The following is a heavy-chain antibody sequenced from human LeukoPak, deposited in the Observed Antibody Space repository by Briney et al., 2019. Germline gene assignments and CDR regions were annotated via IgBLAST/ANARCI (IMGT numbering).Heavy chain of an antibody. V-gene: IGHV4-4*07. Sequence: SETLSLTCTVSGGPISGYYWTWIRQPAGKGLEWIGRIYTSGNTNCNPSLKSRVTMSVDTSKNQFSLKLSSVTAADTAVYYCARDGTNSGWAFDYWGQGTLVTVSS. CDR2: IYTSGNT. J-gene: IGHJ4*02. CDR1: GGPISGYY. D-gene: IGHD6-19*01. CDR3: ARDGTNSGWAFDY.